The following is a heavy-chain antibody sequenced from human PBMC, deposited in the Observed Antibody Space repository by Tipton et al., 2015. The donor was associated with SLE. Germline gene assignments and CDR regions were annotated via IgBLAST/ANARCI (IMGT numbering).Heavy chain of an antibody. CDR2: IGYSGTT. CDR3: ARGYLGWFDP. D-gene: IGHD3-9*01. Sequence: TLSLTCTVSGGSLTSGGNYWSWIRQHPGKGLEWIGYIGYSGTTYYNPSLKSRVTISADMSKNQFSLKVTSVTAADTAVYYCARGYLGWFDPWGQGLLVTVSS. V-gene: IGHV4-31*03. J-gene: IGHJ5*02. CDR1: GGSLTSGGNY.